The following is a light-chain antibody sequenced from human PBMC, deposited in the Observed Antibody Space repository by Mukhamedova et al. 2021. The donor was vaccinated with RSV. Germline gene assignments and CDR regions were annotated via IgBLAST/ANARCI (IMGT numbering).Light chain of an antibody. J-gene: IGLJ2*01. V-gene: IGLV3-1*01. CDR1: KLGDKY. Sequence: GDKLGDKYACWYQQKPGQSPVLVIYQDSKRPSGIPERFSGSNSGNTATLTISGTQAMDEADYYCQAWDSSTYVVFGGGTKLTVL. CDR3: QAWDSSTYVV. CDR2: QDS.